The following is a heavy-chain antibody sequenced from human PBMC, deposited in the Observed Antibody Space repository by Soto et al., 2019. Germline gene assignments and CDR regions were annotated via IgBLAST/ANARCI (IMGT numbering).Heavy chain of an antibody. CDR1: GFTFSSYA. CDR2: ITGSGGST. J-gene: IGHJ4*02. V-gene: IGHV3-23*01. CDR3: AKGSASASPYYFDF. Sequence: DVQLLESGGGLVQSGGSLRLSCAASGFTFSSYAMSWVRQSPEKGLEWVSAITGSGGSTYHADSVKGRFTISRDNSKNTLYLQMSSLRAEDTAVYYCAKGSASASPYYFDFWGQGILVTVSS.